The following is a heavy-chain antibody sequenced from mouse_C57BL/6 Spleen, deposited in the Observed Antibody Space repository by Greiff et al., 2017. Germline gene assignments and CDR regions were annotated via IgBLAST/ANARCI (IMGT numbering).Heavy chain of an antibody. CDR2: IDPEDGDT. CDR1: GFNIKDYY. Sequence: VQLQQSGAELVRPGASVKLSCTASGFNIKDYYMHWVKQRPEQGLEWIGRIDPEDGDTEYAPKFQGKATMTADTSSNPAYLQLSSLTSEDTAVYYCTTFYGYDGAPYWYFDVWGTGTTVTVSS. D-gene: IGHD2-2*01. CDR3: TTFYGYDGAPYWYFDV. V-gene: IGHV14-1*01. J-gene: IGHJ1*03.